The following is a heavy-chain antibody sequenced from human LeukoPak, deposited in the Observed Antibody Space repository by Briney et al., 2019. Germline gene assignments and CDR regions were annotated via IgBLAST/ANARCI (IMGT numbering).Heavy chain of an antibody. V-gene: IGHV1-8*02. CDR3: ARGLYCSSTSCSDY. CDR2: MNPNSGST. J-gene: IGHJ4*02. Sequence: ASVKVSCKASGYTFSVSYIHWVRQAPGQGLEWMGWMNPNSGSTGYAQKFQGRVTMTRNTSISTAYMELSSLRSEDTAVYYCARGLYCSSTSCSDYWGQGTLVTVSS. CDR1: GYTFSVSY. D-gene: IGHD2-2*01.